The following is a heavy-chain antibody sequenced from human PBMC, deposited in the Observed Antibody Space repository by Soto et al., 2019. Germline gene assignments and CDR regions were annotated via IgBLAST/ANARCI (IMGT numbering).Heavy chain of an antibody. D-gene: IGHD3-22*01. V-gene: IGHV1-24*01. CDR2: FDPEDGET. CDR3: ATARGTYYDSSGRWFDP. Sequence: ASVKVSCKVSGYTLTELSMHWVRQAPGKGLEWMGGFDPEDGETIYAQKFQGRVTMTEDTSTDTAYMELSSLRSEDTAVYYCATARGTYYDSSGRWFDPWGQGTLVTVSS. J-gene: IGHJ5*02. CDR1: GYTLTELS.